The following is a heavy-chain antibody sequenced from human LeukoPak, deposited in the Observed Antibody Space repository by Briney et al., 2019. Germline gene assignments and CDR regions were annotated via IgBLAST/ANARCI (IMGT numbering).Heavy chain of an antibody. Sequence: GGSLRLSCAASGFTFSSYAMHWVRQAPGKGLEWVAVISYDGSNKYYADSVKGRFTISRDNSKNTLYLQMNSLRAEDTAVYYCARAGRHRYTYYDFWSGIDAFDIWGQGTMVTVSS. D-gene: IGHD3-3*01. CDR2: ISYDGSNK. V-gene: IGHV3-30-3*01. J-gene: IGHJ3*02. CDR3: ARAGRHRYTYYDFWSGIDAFDI. CDR1: GFTFSSYA.